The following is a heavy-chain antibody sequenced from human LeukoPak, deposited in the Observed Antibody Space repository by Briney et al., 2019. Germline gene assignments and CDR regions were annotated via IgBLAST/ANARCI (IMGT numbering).Heavy chain of an antibody. J-gene: IGHJ6*02. CDR2: IIPIHGIA. CDR3: ASTQGQLYDYYYYGMDV. D-gene: IGHD2-2*01. CDR1: GGTFSSYT. V-gene: IGHV1-69*02. Sequence: SVKVSCKASGGTFSSYTISWVRQAPGQGLEWMGRIIPIHGIANYAQKFQGRVTITADKSTSTAYMELSSLRSEDTAVYYCASTQGQLYDYYYYGMDVWGQGTTVTVSS.